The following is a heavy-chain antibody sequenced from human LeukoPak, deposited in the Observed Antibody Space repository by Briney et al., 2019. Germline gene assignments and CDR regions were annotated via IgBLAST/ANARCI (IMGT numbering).Heavy chain of an antibody. CDR1: GGSISSSSYY. CDR2: IYTLDST. D-gene: IGHD3-10*01. CDR3: AVGDYYGSGSPRIDY. J-gene: IGHJ4*02. Sequence: PSQTLSLTCSVSGGSISSSSYYWSWIRQPAGKGLEWIGRIYTLDSTDYSPSLKSRITMSVDTSMNQFSLKLTSVTAADTAVYYCAVGDYYGSGSPRIDYWGQGTLVTVSS. V-gene: IGHV4-61*02.